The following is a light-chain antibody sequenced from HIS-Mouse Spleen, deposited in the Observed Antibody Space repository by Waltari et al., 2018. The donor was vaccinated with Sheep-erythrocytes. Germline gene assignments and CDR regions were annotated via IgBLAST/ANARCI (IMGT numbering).Light chain of an antibody. CDR1: SPSSYY. CDR2: GKN. Sequence: SSELTQDPAVSVALGQTSRITCQGHSPSSYYGWLFHQKTGQAPVLVIYGKNNRSSGIPDRFSGSSSGHTASLTITGAQAEDEADFYCNSRDSSGNHLGVVFGGGTKLTVL. J-gene: IGLJ2*01. V-gene: IGLV3-19*01. CDR3: NSRDSSGNHLGVV.